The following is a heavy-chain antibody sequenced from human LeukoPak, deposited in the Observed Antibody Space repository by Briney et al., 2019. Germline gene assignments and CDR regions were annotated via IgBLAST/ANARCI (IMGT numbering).Heavy chain of an antibody. Sequence: PGGSLRLSCAASGFTFSSYAMSWVRQAPGKGLEWVSAISGSGGSTYYADSVKGRFTFSRDNSKNTLYLQMNSLRAEDTAVYYCAKAIDYSYGDNWFDPWGQGTLVTVSS. J-gene: IGHJ5*02. CDR3: AKAIDYSYGDNWFDP. CDR2: ISGSGGST. CDR1: GFTFSSYA. V-gene: IGHV3-23*01. D-gene: IGHD5-18*01.